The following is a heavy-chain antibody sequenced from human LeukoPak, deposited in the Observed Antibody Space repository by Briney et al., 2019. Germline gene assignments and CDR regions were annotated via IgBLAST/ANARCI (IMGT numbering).Heavy chain of an antibody. J-gene: IGHJ6*03. CDR2: ISGSGGST. V-gene: IGHV3-23*01. CDR1: GFTFSSYA. Sequence: GGSLRLSCAASGFTFSSYAMGWVRQAPGKGLEWVSAISGSGGSTYYADSVKGRFTISRDNSKNTLYLQMNSLRAEDTAVYYCARVYYYYYYMDVWGKGTTVTVSS. CDR3: ARVYYYYYYMDV.